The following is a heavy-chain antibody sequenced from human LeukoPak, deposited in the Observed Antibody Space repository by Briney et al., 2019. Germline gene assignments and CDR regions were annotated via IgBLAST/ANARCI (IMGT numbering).Heavy chain of an antibody. CDR1: GFTFSSYW. D-gene: IGHD1-26*01. V-gene: IGHV3-7*01. CDR3: AKDLPVGATQGPFDY. J-gene: IGHJ4*02. Sequence: GGSLRLSCAASGFTFSSYWMSWVRQAPGKGLEWVANINQDESEKYYVDSVKGRFTISRDNSKNTLYLQMNSLRAEDTAVYYCAKDLPVGATQGPFDYWGQGTLVTVSS. CDR2: INQDESEK.